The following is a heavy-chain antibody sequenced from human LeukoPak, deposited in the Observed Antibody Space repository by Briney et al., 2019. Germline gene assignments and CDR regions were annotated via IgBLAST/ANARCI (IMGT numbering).Heavy chain of an antibody. CDR3: ARGTYGDLPRP. CDR1: GGSISSYY. V-gene: IGHV4-59*01. D-gene: IGHD4-17*01. Sequence: SETLSLICTVSGGSISSYYWSWIRQPPGKGLEWIGYIYYSGSTNYNPSLKSRVTISVDTSKNQFSLKLSSVTAADTAVYYCARGTYGDLPRPWGQGTLVTVSS. J-gene: IGHJ4*02. CDR2: IYYSGST.